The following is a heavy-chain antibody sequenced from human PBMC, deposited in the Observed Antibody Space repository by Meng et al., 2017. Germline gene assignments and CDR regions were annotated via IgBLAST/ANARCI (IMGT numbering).Heavy chain of an antibody. CDR1: GYSTSSGYS. J-gene: IGHJ4*02. Sequence: SETLSPTCTVSGYSTSSGYSWGWIRQPPGKGLEWIGSIYHSGSTYYNPSLKSRVTISADTPKNQFSRRLSSVAAADTAVYYCARDDYYDSSGSDIRTPYFDYWGQGTLVTVSS. CDR3: ARDDYYDSSGSDIRTPYFDY. V-gene: IGHV4-38-2*02. CDR2: IYHSGST. D-gene: IGHD3-22*01.